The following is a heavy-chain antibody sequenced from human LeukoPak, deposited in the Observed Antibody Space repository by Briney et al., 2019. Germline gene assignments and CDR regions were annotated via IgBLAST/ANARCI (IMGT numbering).Heavy chain of an antibody. Sequence: GASVKVSCKASGYTFTSYDINWVRQATGQGLEWMGWMNPNSGNIGYAQKFQGRVTMTRNTSISTAYMELSSLGSEDTAVYYCARGPLGGAGYYYYGMDVWGQGTTVTVSS. J-gene: IGHJ6*02. CDR2: MNPNSGNI. CDR3: ARGPLGGAGYYYYGMDV. V-gene: IGHV1-8*01. CDR1: GYTFTSYD.